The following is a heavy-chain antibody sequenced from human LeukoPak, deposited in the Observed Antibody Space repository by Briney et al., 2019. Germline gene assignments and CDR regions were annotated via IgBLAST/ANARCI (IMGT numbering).Heavy chain of an antibody. CDR1: GGSISSYY. J-gene: IGHJ4*02. Sequence: PSETLSLTCTVSGGSISSYYWSWIRQPPGKGLEWIGYIYYSGTTNYNPSLKSRVTISVDTSKNQFSLKLSSVTAADTAVYYCARGFSFRISYDSSGSYFDYWGQGTLVTVSS. CDR2: IYYSGTT. CDR3: ARGFSFRISYDSSGSYFDY. V-gene: IGHV4-59*12. D-gene: IGHD3-22*01.